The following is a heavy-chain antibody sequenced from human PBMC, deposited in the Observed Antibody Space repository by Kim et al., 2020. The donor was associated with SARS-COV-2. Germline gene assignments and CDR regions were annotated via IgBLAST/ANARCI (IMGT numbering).Heavy chain of an antibody. CDR3: VGGAGWLPDY. D-gene: IGHD5-12*01. J-gene: IGHJ4*02. CDR1: GDSISLHF. CDR2: IHHSGDT. Sequence: SETLSLTCTVSGDSISLHFWNWVRQPPGKGLEWIGYIHHSGDTNYSPSLKSRVTISLDTSRNQFSLKLASVTAADTAVYYCVGGAGWLPDYWGQGTLITVSS. V-gene: IGHV4-59*11.